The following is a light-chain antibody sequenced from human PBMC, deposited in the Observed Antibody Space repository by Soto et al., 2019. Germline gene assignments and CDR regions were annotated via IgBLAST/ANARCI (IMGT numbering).Light chain of an antibody. J-gene: IGKJ1*01. V-gene: IGKV3-11*01. Sequence: EIVLTQSPATLSLSPGERSTLSCMAVQSVSSYLAWYQQKPGQAPRLLIYGASSRATGIPERFSGRGFGTDSTLTISRLEPEDFEVYYCQHSGDFRWTFGQGTKVDIK. CDR3: QHSGDFRWT. CDR2: GAS. CDR1: QSVSSY.